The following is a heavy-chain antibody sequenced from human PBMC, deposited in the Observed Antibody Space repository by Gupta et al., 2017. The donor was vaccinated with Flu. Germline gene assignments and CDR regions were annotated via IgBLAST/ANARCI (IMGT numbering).Heavy chain of an antibody. CDR2: ISGSGGST. J-gene: IGHJ4*02. V-gene: IGHV3-23*01. D-gene: IGHD2-2*01. CDR3: ARGYCSSTSCLPYYFDY. Sequence: EVQLLESGGGLVQPGGSLRLSCAASGFTFSSYAMSWVRQAPGKGLEWGSAISGSGGSTYYADSVKGRFTISRDNSKNTLYLQMNSLRAEDTAVYYCARGYCSSTSCLPYYFDYWGQGTLVTVSS. CDR1: GFTFSSYA.